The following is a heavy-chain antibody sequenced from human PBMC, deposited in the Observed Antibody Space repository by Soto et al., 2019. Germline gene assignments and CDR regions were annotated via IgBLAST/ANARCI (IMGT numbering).Heavy chain of an antibody. CDR3: ARDREDYGGYYYYGMDV. V-gene: IGHV4-30-4*01. Sequence: QVQLQESGPGLVKPSQTLSLTCTVSGGSISSGDYYWSWIRQPPRKGLEWIGYIYYSGSTYYNPSLKSRVTISVDTSKNQFSLKLSSVTAADTAVYYCARDREDYGGYYYYGMDVWGQGTTVTVSS. J-gene: IGHJ6*02. CDR1: GGSISSGDYY. CDR2: IYYSGST. D-gene: IGHD4-17*01.